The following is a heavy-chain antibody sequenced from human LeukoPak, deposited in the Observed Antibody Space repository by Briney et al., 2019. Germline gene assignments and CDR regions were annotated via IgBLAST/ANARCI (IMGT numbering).Heavy chain of an antibody. J-gene: IGHJ4*02. CDR1: GFTFSSYW. V-gene: IGHV3-7*03. Sequence: HTGGSLRLSCTASGFTFSSYWMSWVRQAPGKGLEWVANIKQDGSEKYYVDSVKGRFTISRDNAKNSLYLQMNSLRAEDTAVYYCAKDGPQRYFDWLSTTAGGWVDYWGQGTLVTVSS. CDR3: AKDGPQRYFDWLSTTAGGWVDY. CDR2: IKQDGSEK. D-gene: IGHD3-9*01.